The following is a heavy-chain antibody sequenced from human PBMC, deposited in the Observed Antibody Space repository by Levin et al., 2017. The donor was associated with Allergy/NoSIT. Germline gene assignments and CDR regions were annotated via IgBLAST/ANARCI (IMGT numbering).Heavy chain of an antibody. D-gene: IGHD1-1*01. CDR1: GGSISSYY. CDR3: ARELVRAGTPHDAFDI. J-gene: IGHJ3*02. V-gene: IGHV4-59*01. Sequence: SQTLSLTCTVSGGSISSYYWSWIRQPPGKGLEWIGYIYYSGSTNYNPSLKSRVTISVDTSKNQFSLKLSSVTAADTAVYYCARELVRAGTPHDAFDIWGQGTMVTVSS. CDR2: IYYSGST.